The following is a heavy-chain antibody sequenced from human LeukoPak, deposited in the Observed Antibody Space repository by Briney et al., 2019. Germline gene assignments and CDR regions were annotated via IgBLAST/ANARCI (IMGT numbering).Heavy chain of an antibody. D-gene: IGHD2-15*01. CDR1: GYTFTGYY. J-gene: IGHJ4*02. CDR3: ARGVGWAGKYYFEY. V-gene: IGHV1-2*02. CDR2: INPNSGGT. Sequence: ASVKVSCKASGYTFTGYYMHWVRQAPGQGLEWMRWINPNSGGTNYAQKFQGRVTMTRDTSISTAYMELSRLRSDDTAVYYCARGVGWAGKYYFEYWGQGTLVTVSS.